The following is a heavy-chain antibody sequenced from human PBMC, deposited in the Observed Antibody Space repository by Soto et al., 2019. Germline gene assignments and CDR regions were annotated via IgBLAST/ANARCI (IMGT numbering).Heavy chain of an antibody. J-gene: IGHJ4*02. Sequence: SETLSLTCIVAGGSITRRSSYWAWIRQPPGKGLEWVGTFYDGNTYHNPSLRSRITIAVDTSKNQFSLKLNSVAAADTAFYYCATTRGLAVGGSFDYWGQGMLVTVSS. CDR3: ATTRGLAVGGSFDY. CDR1: GGSITRRSSY. CDR2: FYDGNT. V-gene: IGHV4-39*01. D-gene: IGHD3-10*01.